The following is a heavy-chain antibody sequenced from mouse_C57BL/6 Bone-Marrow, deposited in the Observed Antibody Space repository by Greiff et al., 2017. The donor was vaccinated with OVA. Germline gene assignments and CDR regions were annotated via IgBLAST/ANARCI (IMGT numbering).Heavy chain of an antibody. Sequence: EVMLVESGGDLVKPGGSLKLSCAASGFTFSSYGMSWVRQTPDKRLEWVATISSGGSYTYYPDSVKGRFTISRDNAKNTLYLQMSSLKSEDTAMYYCARPYAPYSPLDYWGQGTTLTVSS. CDR1: GFTFSSYG. CDR2: ISSGGSYT. J-gene: IGHJ2*01. CDR3: ARPYAPYSPLDY. D-gene: IGHD2-12*01. V-gene: IGHV5-6*01.